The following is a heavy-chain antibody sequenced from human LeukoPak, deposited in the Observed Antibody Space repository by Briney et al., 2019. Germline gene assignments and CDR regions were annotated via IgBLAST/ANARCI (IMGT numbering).Heavy chain of an antibody. V-gene: IGHV1-2*06. CDR3: ARPLSPYQFYFHT. Sequence: ASVKVSCKASGYTFTDYYMHWVRQAPGQGLEWMGRINPYSGGTNYAQKFQGRVTMTRDTSISTAYMELTSLTSDDTAVYYCARPLSPYQFYFHTWGQGTLLTVSS. CDR1: GYTFTDYY. D-gene: IGHD3-16*02. J-gene: IGHJ4*02. CDR2: INPYSGGT.